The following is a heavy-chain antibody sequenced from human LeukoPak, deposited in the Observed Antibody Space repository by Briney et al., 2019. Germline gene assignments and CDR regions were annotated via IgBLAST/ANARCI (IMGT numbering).Heavy chain of an antibody. J-gene: IGHJ3*01. Sequence: ASVKVSCKASGYTFTDFYMHWVRQAPGQGLAWLGWMNPKTGETRYGQNFQGRVTMTRDTSITTAYMELSSLRSDDTAVYYCAREAGDNTYNVWGQGTMVTVS. CDR2: MNPKTGET. D-gene: IGHD3-16*01. V-gene: IGHV1-2*02. CDR1: GYTFTDFY. CDR3: AREAGDNTYNV.